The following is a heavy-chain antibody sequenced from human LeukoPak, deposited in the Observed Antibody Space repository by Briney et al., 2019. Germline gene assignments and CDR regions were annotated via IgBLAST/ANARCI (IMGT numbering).Heavy chain of an antibody. J-gene: IGHJ4*02. V-gene: IGHV1-69*05. Sequence: ASVKVSCKASGGTFSSYAISWVRQAPGQGLEWMGRIIPISGTANYAQKFQGRVTITTDESTSTAYMELSSLRSEDTAVYYCAREVRCGGDCYSDYWGQGTLVTVSS. CDR3: AREVRCGGDCYSDY. CDR1: GGTFSSYA. D-gene: IGHD2-21*02. CDR2: IIPISGTA.